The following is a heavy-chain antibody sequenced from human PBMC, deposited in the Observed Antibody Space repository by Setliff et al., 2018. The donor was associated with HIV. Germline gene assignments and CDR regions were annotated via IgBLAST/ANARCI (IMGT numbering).Heavy chain of an antibody. CDR1: GGTFTRNC. CDR2: ILPFFDTA. J-gene: IGHJ5*02. CDR3: AKAQWLLSHWGFDP. Sequence: GASVKVSCKVSGGTFTRNCISWVRQAPGQGLEWMGGILPFFDTANYAKNFQGRVTMTWDTSTSTGYMEVYRLRSDDTAVYYCAKAQWLLSHWGFDPWGQGTLVTVSS. D-gene: IGHD3-3*01. V-gene: IGHV1-69*06.